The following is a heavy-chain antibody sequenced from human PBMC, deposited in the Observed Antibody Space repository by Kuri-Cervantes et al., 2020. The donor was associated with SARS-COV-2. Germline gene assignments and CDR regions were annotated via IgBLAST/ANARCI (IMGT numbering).Heavy chain of an antibody. CDR3: AKDLGYSSDGRDQH. V-gene: IGHV3-23*01. CDR1: GFTFSSYA. CDR2: ISGSGGST. J-gene: IGHJ6*02. D-gene: IGHD6-19*01. Sequence: GESLKISCAASGFTFSSYAMSWVRQAPGKGLEWVSAISGSGGSTYYADSVKGRFTISRDNSKNTLYLQMNSLRAEDTAVYYCAKDLGYSSDGRDQHWGQGTTGTGAS.